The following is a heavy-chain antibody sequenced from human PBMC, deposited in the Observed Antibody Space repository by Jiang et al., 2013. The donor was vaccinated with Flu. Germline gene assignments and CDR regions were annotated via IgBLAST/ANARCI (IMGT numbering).Heavy chain of an antibody. Sequence: SGSELKEAGTSVKVSCRTSGYAFTAHSISWMRQAPGQGLEWMGYIPPRTGNPTYAQDFTGRFVFSVDTSVSTAYLEISSLELEDTAVYYCARDRATVHFDSWGQGTLVTVSS. CDR3: ARDRATVHFDS. D-gene: IGHD4-17*01. V-gene: IGHV7-4-1*02. J-gene: IGHJ4*02. CDR2: IPPRTGNP. CDR1: GYAFTAHS.